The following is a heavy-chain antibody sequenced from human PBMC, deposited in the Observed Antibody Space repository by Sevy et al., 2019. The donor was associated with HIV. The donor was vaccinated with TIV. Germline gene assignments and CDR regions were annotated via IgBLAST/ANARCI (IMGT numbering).Heavy chain of an antibody. V-gene: IGHV4-34*01. CDR1: GGSFSGYY. J-gene: IGHJ6*02. CDR3: ARRGFGVAYYYGMDV. CDR2: INRSGST. D-gene: IGHD3-3*01. Sequence: SETLSLTCAVYGGSFSGYYWSWIRQPPGKGLEWIGEINRSGSTNYNPSLKSRVTISVDTSKNQFSLKLSSVTAADTTVYYCARRGFGVAYYYGMDVWGQGTTVTVSS.